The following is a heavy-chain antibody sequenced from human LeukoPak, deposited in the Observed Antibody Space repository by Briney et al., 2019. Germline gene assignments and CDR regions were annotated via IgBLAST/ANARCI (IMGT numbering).Heavy chain of an antibody. J-gene: IGHJ4*02. CDR2: TKSKTDGGTT. D-gene: IGHD6-13*01. Sequence: GGSLRLSCAASGFTFSNAWMNWVRQAPGKGLEWVGRTKSKTDGGTTDYAAPVKGRFTISRDDSKNTLYLQMNSLKTEDTAVYYCTSRLGIAAAQPFDYWGQGTLVTVSS. V-gene: IGHV3-15*07. CDR1: GFTFSNAW. CDR3: TSRLGIAAAQPFDY.